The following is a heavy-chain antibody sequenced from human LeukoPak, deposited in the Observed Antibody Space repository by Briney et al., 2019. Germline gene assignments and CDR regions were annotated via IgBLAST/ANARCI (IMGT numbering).Heavy chain of an antibody. D-gene: IGHD6-13*01. Sequence: PGGSLRLSCAASGFTFHIYDMSWVRQAPGKGLEWVSAISGSSGGTYYADSVKGRFTISRDNSKNTLYLQMNSLRADDTAVYYCAKIAASGTNYWGQGTLVTVSS. CDR2: ISGSSGGT. CDR1: GFTFHIYD. J-gene: IGHJ4*02. V-gene: IGHV3-23*01. CDR3: AKIAASGTNY.